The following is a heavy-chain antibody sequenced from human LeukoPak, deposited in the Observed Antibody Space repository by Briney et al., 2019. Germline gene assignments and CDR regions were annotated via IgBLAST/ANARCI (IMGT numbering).Heavy chain of an antibody. CDR1: GFTFSSYG. CDR3: AKDGRDYGDYVDY. J-gene: IGHJ4*02. D-gene: IGHD4-17*01. CDR2: ISYDGSNK. Sequence: GGALRLSCAASGFTFSSYGMHWVRQAPGKGLEGVAVISYDGSNKYYADSVKGRFTISRDNSKNTLYLQMNSLRAEDTAVYYCAKDGRDYGDYVDYWGQGTLVTVSS. V-gene: IGHV3-30*18.